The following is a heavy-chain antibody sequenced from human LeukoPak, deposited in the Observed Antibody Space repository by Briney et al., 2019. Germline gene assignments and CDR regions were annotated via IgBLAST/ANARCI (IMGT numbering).Heavy chain of an antibody. Sequence: PGRSLRLSCAASGFTFSSYWMSWVRQAPGKGLEWVANIKQDGSEKYYVDSVKGRFTISRDNAKNSLYLQMNSLRAEDTALYYCAKDVYSSGAGYFDYWGQGTLVTVSS. D-gene: IGHD6-19*01. V-gene: IGHV3-7*03. J-gene: IGHJ4*02. CDR1: GFTFSSYW. CDR3: AKDVYSSGAGYFDY. CDR2: IKQDGSEK.